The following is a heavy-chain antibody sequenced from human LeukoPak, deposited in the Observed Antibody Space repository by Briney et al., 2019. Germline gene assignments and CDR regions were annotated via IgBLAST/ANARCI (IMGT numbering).Heavy chain of an antibody. V-gene: IGHV4-61*02. CDR2: ISSTGGT. Sequence: PSQTLSLTCNVPGDSLINTLYNWNWIRQPAGKGLEWIGRISSTGGTDYSPSLKSRVTMSMDTSKSQFSLSLRSVTAADTATYYCARVTYYHSRTGLDSYYYIGVWGRGTTVTVSS. D-gene: IGHD3/OR15-3a*01. J-gene: IGHJ6*03. CDR3: ARVTYYHSRTGLDSYYYIGV. CDR1: GDSLINTLYN.